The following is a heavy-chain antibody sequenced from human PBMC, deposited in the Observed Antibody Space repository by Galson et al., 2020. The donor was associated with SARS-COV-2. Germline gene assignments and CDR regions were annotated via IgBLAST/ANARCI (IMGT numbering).Heavy chain of an antibody. Sequence: GGSLRLSCAASGFTFSTYGMHWVRQAPGKGLEWVAVIWYDGTNKYYADSVKGRFTISRDNSKNTLYLQMHSLRAEDTAVYYCARVVLRSWALDYGGQGTLVTVSS. V-gene: IGHV3-33*01. CDR2: IWYDGTNK. D-gene: IGHD3-22*01. CDR1: GFTFSTYG. CDR3: ARVVLRSWALDY. J-gene: IGHJ4*02.